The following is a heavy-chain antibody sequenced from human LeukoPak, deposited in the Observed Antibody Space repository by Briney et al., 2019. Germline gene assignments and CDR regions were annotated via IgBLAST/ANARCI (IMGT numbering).Heavy chain of an antibody. V-gene: IGHV3-7*01. CDR2: IKQDGSEK. D-gene: IGHD2-21*01. CDR3: ARDAILWRSSDL. J-gene: IGHJ5*02. Sequence: GGSLRLSCAASGFTFSSYAMSWVRQAPGKGLEWVANIKQDGSEKYYVDSVKGRFTISRDNAKNSLYLQMNSLRAEDTAVYYCARDAILWRSSDLWGQGTLVTVSS. CDR1: GFTFSSYA.